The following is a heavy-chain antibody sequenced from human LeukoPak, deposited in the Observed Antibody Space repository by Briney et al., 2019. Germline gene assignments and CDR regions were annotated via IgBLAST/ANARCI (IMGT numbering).Heavy chain of an antibody. J-gene: IGHJ3*02. D-gene: IGHD4-11*01. Sequence: ESSETLSLTCTVSGGSISSSSYYWGWIRQPPGKGLEWIGSIYYSGSTYYNPSLNSRVTISVDTSKNQFSLKLRSVTAADTAVYYCARRDMTALTAYAFDIWGQGTMVTVSS. CDR2: IYYSGST. CDR1: GGSISSSSYY. V-gene: IGHV4-39*01. CDR3: ARRDMTALTAYAFDI.